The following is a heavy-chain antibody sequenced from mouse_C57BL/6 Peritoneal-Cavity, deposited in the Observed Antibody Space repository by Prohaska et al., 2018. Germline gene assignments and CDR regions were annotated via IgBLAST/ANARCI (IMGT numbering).Heavy chain of an antibody. CDR1: GIDFSRYW. CDR3: ASTAWYFDV. V-gene: IGHV4-1*01. CDR2: INPDSSTI. D-gene: IGHD1-2*01. J-gene: IGHJ1*03. Sequence: EVKLLQSGGGLVQPGGSLKLSCAAAGIDFSRYWMSWVRRAPGKGLEWIGKINPDSSTINYAPSLKDKFIISRDNAKNTLYLKMSKVRSEDTALYYCASTAWYFDVWGTGTTVTVSS.